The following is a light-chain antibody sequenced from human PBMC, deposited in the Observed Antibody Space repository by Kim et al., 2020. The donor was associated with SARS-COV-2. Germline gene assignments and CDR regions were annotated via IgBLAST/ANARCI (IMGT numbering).Light chain of an antibody. Sequence: DIQMTQSPSSVSASVGDRVTINCRASQSISSYLNWYQHKPGKAPKLLIYAASSLQSGVPSRFSGSGSGTDVTLTISSLQPEDFATYYCQQSYSTPLTFGGGTKVEIK. CDR1: QSISSY. CDR3: QQSYSTPLT. CDR2: AAS. J-gene: IGKJ4*01. V-gene: IGKV1-39*01.